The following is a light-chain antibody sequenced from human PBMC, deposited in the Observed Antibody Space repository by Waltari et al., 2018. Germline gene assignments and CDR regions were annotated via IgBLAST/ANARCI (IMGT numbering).Light chain of an antibody. J-gene: IGKJ5*01. Sequence: EIVLTQSPGTLSLSPGETATLSCRASQSVSGSYLAGNQRKPGQAPRLLIYGASSRATGIPDRFSGSGSGTDFTLTISRLEPEDFGVYYCQYYGASRGPITFGQGTRLEIK. CDR1: QSVSGSY. CDR3: QYYGASRGPIT. CDR2: GAS. V-gene: IGKV3-20*01.